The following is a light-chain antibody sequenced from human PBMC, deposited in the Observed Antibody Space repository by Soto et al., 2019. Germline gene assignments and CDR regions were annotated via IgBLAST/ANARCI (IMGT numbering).Light chain of an antibody. CDR3: QQCYMGWT. Sequence: DIQMTQSPSSLSASIGDRVTITCRASQSIGRFVAWYQRQPGKAPKLLIYDASTLESGVPSRFSGTGSGTEFTFPITSLQPEDFGTYYCQQCYMGWTFGQGTKVDIK. CDR1: QSIGRF. CDR2: DAS. J-gene: IGKJ1*01. V-gene: IGKV1-5*01.